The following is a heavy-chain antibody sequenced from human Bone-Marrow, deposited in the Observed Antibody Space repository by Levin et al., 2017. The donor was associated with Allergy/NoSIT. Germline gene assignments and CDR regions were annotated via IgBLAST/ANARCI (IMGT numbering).Heavy chain of an antibody. D-gene: IGHD3-10*01. Sequence: SETLSLSCAVSGDSISSVNWWSWVRQPPEKGLEWIGEIYHSGSTNYNPSLKSRVIISVDKSKNQFSLRLNSVTAADTAVYYCARKMYYSPYSFDYWGQGALVTVSS. J-gene: IGHJ4*02. CDR3: ARKMYYSPYSFDY. CDR2: IYHSGST. CDR1: GDSISSVNW. V-gene: IGHV4-4*02.